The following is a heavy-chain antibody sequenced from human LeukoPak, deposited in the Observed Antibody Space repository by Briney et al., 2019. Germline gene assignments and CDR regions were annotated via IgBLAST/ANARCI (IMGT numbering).Heavy chain of an antibody. V-gene: IGHV3-30*18. Sequence: PGGSLRLSCVASGFIFSTYGMNWVRQAPGKGLEWVAVISYEGGNKDYSDSVKGRFTISRDNSKSTLYLQLNSLRADDTAVYYCAKDGGLWVSAHWGDSWGRGTLVTVSS. CDR3: AKDGGLWVSAHWGDS. D-gene: IGHD7-27*01. J-gene: IGHJ4*02. CDR1: GFIFSTYG. CDR2: ISYEGGNK.